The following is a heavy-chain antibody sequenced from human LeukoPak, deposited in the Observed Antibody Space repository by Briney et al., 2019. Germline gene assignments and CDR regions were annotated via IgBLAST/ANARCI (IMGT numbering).Heavy chain of an antibody. CDR2: ISSSSYI. CDR3: ARDQPFMTYCGGDCYQFDY. CDR1: GFTVSSNY. V-gene: IGHV3-69-1*01. J-gene: IGHJ4*02. Sequence: PGGSLRLSCAASGFTVSSNYMSWVRQAPGKGLGWVSSISSSSYIYYADSVKGRFTISRDNAKNSLYLQMNSLRAEDTAVYYCARDQPFMTYCGGDCYQFDYWGQGTLVTVSS. D-gene: IGHD2-21*02.